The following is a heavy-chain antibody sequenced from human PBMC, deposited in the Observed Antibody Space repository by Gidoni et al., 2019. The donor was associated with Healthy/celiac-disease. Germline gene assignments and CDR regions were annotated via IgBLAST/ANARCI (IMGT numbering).Heavy chain of an antibody. Sequence: EVQLVESGGGLVQPGGSLRLSCAASGFTFSSYSLTWVRQAPGKGLEWVSYISSSSSTIYYADSVKGRFTISRDNAKNSLYLQMNSLRDEDTAVYYCARDLSDSSGWYSWRSWYFDYWGQGTLVTVSS. D-gene: IGHD6-19*01. V-gene: IGHV3-48*02. CDR1: GFTFSSYS. CDR3: ARDLSDSSGWYSWRSWYFDY. J-gene: IGHJ4*02. CDR2: ISSSSSTI.